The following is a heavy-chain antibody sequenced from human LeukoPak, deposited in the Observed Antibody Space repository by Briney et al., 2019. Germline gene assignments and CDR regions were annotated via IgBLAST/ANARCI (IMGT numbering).Heavy chain of an antibody. CDR2: IYYSGST. CDR1: GGSISSSSYY. J-gene: IGHJ6*03. Sequence: SETLSLTCTVSGGSISSSSYYWGWIRQPPGKGLEWIGSIYYSGSTYYNPSLKSRVTMSVDTSKNQFSLKLSSVTAADTAVYYCARDLNSYYYYYMDVWGKGTTVTVSS. V-gene: IGHV4-39*07. CDR3: ARDLNSYYYYYMDV.